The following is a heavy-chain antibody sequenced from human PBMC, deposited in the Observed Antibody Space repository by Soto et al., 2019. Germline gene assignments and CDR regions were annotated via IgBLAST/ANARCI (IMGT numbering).Heavy chain of an antibody. CDR1: GFTFSSYA. CDR2: ISGSSSYI. D-gene: IGHD7-27*01. CDR3: ARDPQTGEFDY. V-gene: IGHV3-21*01. J-gene: IGHJ4*02. Sequence: GGSLRLSCAASGFTFSSYAMSWVRQAPGKGLEWVSAISGSSSYIYYADSVKGRFTISRDNAKNSLYLQMNSLRAEDTAVYYCARDPQTGEFDYWGQGTLVTVSS.